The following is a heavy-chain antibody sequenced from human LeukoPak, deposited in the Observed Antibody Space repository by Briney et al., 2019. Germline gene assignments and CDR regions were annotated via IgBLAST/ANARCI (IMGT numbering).Heavy chain of an antibody. CDR2: IHGSGGST. J-gene: IGHJ4*02. V-gene: IGHV3-23*01. Sequence: QPGGSLRLSCAASGFTFRSYAMSWVRQAPGKGLEWVSTIHGSGGSTYYADSVKGRFTISRDNSKNTLYLQMNSLRAEDTAVYYCARHRSSWLIDYWGQGTLVTVSS. D-gene: IGHD6-6*01. CDR3: ARHRSSWLIDY. CDR1: GFTFRSYA.